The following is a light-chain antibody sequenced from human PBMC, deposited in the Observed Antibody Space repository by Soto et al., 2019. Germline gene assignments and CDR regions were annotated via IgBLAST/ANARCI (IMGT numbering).Light chain of an antibody. V-gene: IGLV2-14*01. CDR2: DSF. J-gene: IGLJ3*02. Sequence: QSALTQPASVSGSPGQSITISCTGTSSDVGGYNYVSWYQQHPGKAPKLVIYDSFNRPSGVPDRFSGSKSGTSASLAITGLQAEDEAYYYCQAYDNSLGVSVLFGGGTKVTVL. CDR1: SSDVGGYNY. CDR3: QAYDNSLGVSVL.